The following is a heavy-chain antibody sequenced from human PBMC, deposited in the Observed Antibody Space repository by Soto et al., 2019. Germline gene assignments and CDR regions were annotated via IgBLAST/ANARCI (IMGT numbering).Heavy chain of an antibody. D-gene: IGHD3-3*01. CDR2: ISYDGSNK. CDR3: AKDLGTYYDFWSGYNYYYYYGMDV. J-gene: IGHJ6*02. CDR1: GFTFSSYG. V-gene: IGHV3-30*18. Sequence: PGGSLRLSCAASGFTFSSYGMHWVRQAPGKGLEWVAVISYDGSNKYYADSVKGRFTISRDNSKNTLYLQMNSLRAEDTAVYYCAKDLGTYYDFWSGYNYYYYYGMDVWGQGTTVTVSS.